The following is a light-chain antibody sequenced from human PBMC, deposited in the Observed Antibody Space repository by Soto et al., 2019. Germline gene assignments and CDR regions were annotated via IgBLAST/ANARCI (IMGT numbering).Light chain of an antibody. Sequence: EIVLTQSPATLYLAPGERATLSCRASQSVKNYLAWYQQKPGQAPRLLIYDASNRATGIPARFSGSGSGTDFTLTISSLEPEDSAVYYCQQRSNWPPVTFGGGTKVEIK. CDR2: DAS. V-gene: IGKV3-11*01. CDR3: QQRSNWPPVT. J-gene: IGKJ4*01. CDR1: QSVKNY.